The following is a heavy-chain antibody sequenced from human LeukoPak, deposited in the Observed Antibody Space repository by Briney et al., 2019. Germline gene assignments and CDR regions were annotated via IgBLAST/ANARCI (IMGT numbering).Heavy chain of an antibody. Sequence: SETLSLTCTVSGYSISSGFYWGWIRQPPGKGLEWIGSIYYSGSTYYNPSLKSRVTISVDTSKNQFSLKLSSVTAADTAVYYCATIKAVAGSRRFDYWGQGTLVTVSS. J-gene: IGHJ4*02. CDR2: IYYSGST. CDR3: ATIKAVAGSRRFDY. D-gene: IGHD6-19*01. V-gene: IGHV4-38-2*02. CDR1: GYSISSGFY.